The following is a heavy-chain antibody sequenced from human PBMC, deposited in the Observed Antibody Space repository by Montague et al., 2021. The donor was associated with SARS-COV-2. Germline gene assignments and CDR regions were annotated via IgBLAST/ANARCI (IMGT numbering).Heavy chain of an antibody. CDR3: ARDQGGYSYNDY. CDR2: ISFDGTNK. CDR1: GFTFTSYA. D-gene: IGHD5-18*01. J-gene: IGHJ4*02. Sequence: SLRLSCAASGFTFTSYAMHWVRQAPGKGLEWVAVISFDGTNKYYTDSVKVRFTISRDNSKNTLYLQMHSVRPEDTAVYYCARDQGGYSYNDYWGQGTLVTVSS. V-gene: IGHV3-30-3*01.